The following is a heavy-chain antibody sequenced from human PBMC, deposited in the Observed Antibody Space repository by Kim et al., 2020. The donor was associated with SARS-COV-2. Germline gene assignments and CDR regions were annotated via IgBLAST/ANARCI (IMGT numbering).Heavy chain of an antibody. J-gene: IGHJ6*02. CDR2: IIPIFGTA. CDR1: GGTFSSYA. CDR3: ASSTSPYTEGDYYYGMDV. V-gene: IGHV1-69*13. Sequence: SVKVSCKASGGTFSSYAISWVRQAPGQGLEWMGGIIPIFGTANYAQKFQGRVTITADESTSTAYMELSSLRSEDTAVYYCASSTSPYTEGDYYYGMDVWGQGTTVTVSS. D-gene: IGHD2-2*02.